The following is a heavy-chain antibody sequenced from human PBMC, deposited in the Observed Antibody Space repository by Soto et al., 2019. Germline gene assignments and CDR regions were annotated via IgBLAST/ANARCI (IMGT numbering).Heavy chain of an antibody. J-gene: IGHJ3*02. CDR1: GGSISSYY. CDR2: IYYSGST. D-gene: IGHD6-19*01. Sequence: SETLSLTCTVSGGSISSYYWSWIRQPPGKGLEWIGYIYYSGSTNYNPSLKSRVTISVDTSKNQFSLELSSVTAGDTAVYYCARADTYSSGWYGAFDIWGQGTMVTVSS. V-gene: IGHV4-59*01. CDR3: ARADTYSSGWYGAFDI.